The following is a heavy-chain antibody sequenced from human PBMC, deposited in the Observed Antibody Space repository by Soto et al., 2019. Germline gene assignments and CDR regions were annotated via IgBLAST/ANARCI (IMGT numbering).Heavy chain of an antibody. J-gene: IGHJ4*02. D-gene: IGHD3-22*01. Sequence: SETLSLTCTVSGGSISSGDYYWSWIRQPPGKGLEWIGSIYYSGSTYYNPSLKSRVTISVDTSKNQFSLKLSSVTAADTAVYYCARQSGYYYPYYFDYWGQGTLVTVSS. CDR2: IYYSGST. CDR1: GGSISSGDYY. CDR3: ARQSGYYYPYYFDY. V-gene: IGHV4-39*01.